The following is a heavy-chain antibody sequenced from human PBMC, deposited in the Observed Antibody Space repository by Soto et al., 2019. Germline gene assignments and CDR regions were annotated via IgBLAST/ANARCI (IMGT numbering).Heavy chain of an antibody. CDR1: GFTFSSYD. CDR2: ISYDGSNK. V-gene: IGHV3-30*03. Sequence: PGGSLRLSCAASGFTFSSYDMHRVRQAPGKGLEWVAVISYDGSNKYYADSVKGRFTISRDNSKNTLYLQMNSLRAEDTAVYYCAREGYYYYGMDVWGQGTTVTVSS. CDR3: AREGYYYYGMDV. J-gene: IGHJ6*02.